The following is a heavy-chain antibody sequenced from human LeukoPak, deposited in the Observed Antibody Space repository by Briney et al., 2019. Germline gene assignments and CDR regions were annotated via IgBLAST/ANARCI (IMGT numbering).Heavy chain of an antibody. CDR3: ARDGSYSSSWYFDY. Sequence: GGSLRLSCAASGFTFSSYWMHWVRQGPGKGLVWVSRINSDGSSTNYADSVKGRFTISRDNAKNSLYLQMNSLRAEDTAVYYCARDGSYSSSWYFDYWGQGTLVTVSS. J-gene: IGHJ4*02. V-gene: IGHV3-74*01. CDR2: INSDGSST. CDR1: GFTFSSYW. D-gene: IGHD6-13*01.